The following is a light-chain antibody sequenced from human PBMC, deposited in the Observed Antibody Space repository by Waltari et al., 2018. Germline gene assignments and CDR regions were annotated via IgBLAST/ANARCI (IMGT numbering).Light chain of an antibody. J-gene: IGLJ3*02. CDR1: SSNIGAGHD. V-gene: IGLV1-40*01. Sequence: QSILTQPTSVSGAPGQRVTISCTGSSSNIGAGHDVHWYQAFPGTAPKLLIYGNNNRPSGVPDRFSCSKSCSSASLAINGLQAEDEADYYYQSFDSNVRGGVVFGGGTKVTVL. CDR3: QSFDSNVRGGVV. CDR2: GNN.